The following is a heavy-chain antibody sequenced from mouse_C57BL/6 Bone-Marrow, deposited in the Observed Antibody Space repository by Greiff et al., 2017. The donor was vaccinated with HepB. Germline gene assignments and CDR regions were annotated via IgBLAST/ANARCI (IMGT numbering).Heavy chain of an antibody. V-gene: IGHV2-6*01. Sequence: VKLVESGPGLVAPSQSLSITCTVSGFSLTSYGVDWVRQSPGKGLEWLGVIWGVGSTNYNSALKSRLSISKDNSKSQVFLKMNSLQTDDTAMYYCARSTMVTTRAMDYWGQGTSVTVSS. J-gene: IGHJ4*01. D-gene: IGHD2-2*01. CDR2: IWGVGST. CDR1: GFSLTSYG. CDR3: ARSTMVTTRAMDY.